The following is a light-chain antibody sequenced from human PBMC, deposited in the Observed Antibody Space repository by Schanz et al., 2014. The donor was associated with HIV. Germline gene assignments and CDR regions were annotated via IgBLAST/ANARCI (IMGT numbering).Light chain of an antibody. CDR1: SGSVSTNDY. V-gene: IGLV8-61*01. J-gene: IGLJ3*02. Sequence: QTVVTQEPSVSVSPGGTVTLTCGLSSGSVSTNDYPSWYQQIPGQPPRTLIYNTNSRSSGVPGRFSGSILENRAALTISGAQADDESDYYCVLYMGGGIWVFGGGTKLTVL. CDR3: VLYMGGGIWV. CDR2: NTN.